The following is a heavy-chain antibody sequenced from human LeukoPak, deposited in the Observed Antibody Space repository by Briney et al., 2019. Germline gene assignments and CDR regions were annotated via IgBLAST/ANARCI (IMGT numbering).Heavy chain of an antibody. CDR2: INPNSGGI. J-gene: IGHJ5*02. V-gene: IGHV1-2*02. CDR3: ARIGSTMVRGVINWFDP. CDR1: GYTFTGYY. D-gene: IGHD3-10*01. Sequence: ASVKVSCKASGYTFTGYYMHWVRQAPGQGLEWMGWINPNSGGINYAQKFQGRVTMTRDTSISTAYMELSRLRSDDTAVYYCARIGSTMVRGVINWFDPWGQGTLVTVSS.